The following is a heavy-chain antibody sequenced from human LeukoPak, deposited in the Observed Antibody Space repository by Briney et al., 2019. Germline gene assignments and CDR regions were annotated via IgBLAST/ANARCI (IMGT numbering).Heavy chain of an antibody. J-gene: IGHJ4*02. CDR3: ASGILLGPLDY. Sequence: GASVKVSCKGSGGTFSSHAVSWVRQAPGQRLEWMGGIIPLFGKPNYAQKFQDRITIIADESTRTVYLKLSNLRYEDMAVYFRASGILLGPLDYWGQGTLVTVSS. D-gene: IGHD3-16*01. V-gene: IGHV1-69*13. CDR2: IIPLFGKP. CDR1: GGTFSSHA.